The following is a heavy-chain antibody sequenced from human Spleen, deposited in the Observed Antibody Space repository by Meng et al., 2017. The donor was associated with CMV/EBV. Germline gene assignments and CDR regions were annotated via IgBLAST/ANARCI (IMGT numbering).Heavy chain of an antibody. V-gene: IGHV3-30*02. CDR2: IRYDGSNK. CDR1: GFTFSSYG. J-gene: IGHJ4*02. CDR3: ARSYYDSSGYLFDY. Sequence: GESLKISCTASGFTFSSYGMHWVRQAPGKGLEWVAFIRYDGSNKYYADSVKGRFTISRDNSKNTLYLQMNSLRAEDTAVYYCARSYYDSSGYLFDYWGQGTLVTVPQ. D-gene: IGHD3-22*01.